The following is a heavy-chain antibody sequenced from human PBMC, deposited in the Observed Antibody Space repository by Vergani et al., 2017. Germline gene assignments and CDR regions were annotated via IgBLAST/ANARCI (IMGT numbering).Heavy chain of an antibody. CDR2: SYYSGST. Sequence: QVQLQESGPGLVKPSETLSLTCTVSGGSISSYYWSWIRQPPWKGLEWIGYSYYSGSTNYNPTLKSRVTISVDTSKTQFSLKLSSVTAADTAVYDCAGSGGGSSSWFIAAFDIWGQGTMVTVSS. CDR1: GGSISSYY. CDR3: AGSGGGSSSWFIAAFDI. D-gene: IGHD6-13*01. J-gene: IGHJ3*02. V-gene: IGHV4-59*01.